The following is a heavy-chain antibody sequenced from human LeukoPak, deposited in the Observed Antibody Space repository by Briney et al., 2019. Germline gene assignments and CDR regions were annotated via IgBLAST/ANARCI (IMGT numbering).Heavy chain of an antibody. V-gene: IGHV4-59*08. Sequence: SETLSLTCTVSGGSINSYYWSWIRQPPGKGLEWIGYIYYSGSTNYNPSLKSRVTISVDTSKNQFSLKLSSVTAADTAAYYCARHTLVAASSFDCWGQGTLVTVSS. CDR3: ARHTLVAASSFDC. CDR1: GGSINSYY. D-gene: IGHD2-15*01. J-gene: IGHJ4*02. CDR2: IYYSGST.